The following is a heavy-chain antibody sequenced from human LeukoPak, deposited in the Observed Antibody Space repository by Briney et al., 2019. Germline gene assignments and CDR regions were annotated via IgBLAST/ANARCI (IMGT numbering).Heavy chain of an antibody. CDR1: GYSISSSNW. J-gene: IGHJ4*02. CDR2: IYYSGST. V-gene: IGHV4-28*01. CDR3: ARYYDFWSGFDY. Sequence: ASETLSLTCAVSGYSISSSNWWGWIRQPPGKGLEWIGYIYYSGSTYYNPSLKSRVTMSVDTSKNQFSLKLSPVTAVDTAVYYCARYYDFWSGFDYWGQGTLVTVSS. D-gene: IGHD3-3*01.